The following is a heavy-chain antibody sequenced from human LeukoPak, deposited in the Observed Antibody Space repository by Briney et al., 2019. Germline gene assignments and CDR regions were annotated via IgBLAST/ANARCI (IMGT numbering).Heavy chain of an antibody. Sequence: SETLSLTCTVSGYSINSGYFWGWVRQPPGKGPEWIGSIFHSGSVYYNPSLKSRVTISVDTSRNQFSLKLNSVTAADTAVYYCAKSNGYGLIDIWGQGTMVTVSS. CDR2: IFHSGSV. J-gene: IGHJ3*02. CDR1: GYSINSGYF. D-gene: IGHD3-10*01. V-gene: IGHV4-38-2*02. CDR3: AKSNGYGLIDI.